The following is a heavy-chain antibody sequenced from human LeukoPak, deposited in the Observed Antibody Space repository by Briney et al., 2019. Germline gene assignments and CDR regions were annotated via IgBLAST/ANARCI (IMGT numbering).Heavy chain of an antibody. CDR1: GYSIRSGYY. V-gene: IGHV4-38-2*02. CDR2: IYHSGST. Sequence: PSETLSLTCKVSGYSIRSGYYWGWIRQPPGKGLEWIGSIYHSGSTYYNPSLKSRVTISVDTSKNQFSLKLSSVTAADMAVYYCARTHSLAAGLDPWGQGTLVTVSS. J-gene: IGHJ5*02. D-gene: IGHD6-13*01. CDR3: ARTHSLAAGLDP.